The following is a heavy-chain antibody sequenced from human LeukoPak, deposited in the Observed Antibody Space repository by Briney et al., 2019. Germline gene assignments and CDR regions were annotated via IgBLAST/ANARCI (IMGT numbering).Heavy chain of an antibody. V-gene: IGHV3-33*01. CDR3: ARNYYDSSGYQESTFNY. D-gene: IGHD3-22*01. CDR2: IWYDGGYK. J-gene: IGHJ4*02. CDR1: GFTFSNDG. Sequence: GTSLRLSCAASGFTFSNDGMHWVRQAPGKGLEWVAGIWYDGGYKYYADSVKGRFTISRDNSKNTLFLQMDSLRAEDTAVYYCARNYYDSSGYQESTFNYWGQGTLVTVSS.